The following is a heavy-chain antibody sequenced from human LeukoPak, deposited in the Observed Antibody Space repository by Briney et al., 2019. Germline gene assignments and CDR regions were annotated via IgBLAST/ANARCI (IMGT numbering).Heavy chain of an antibody. CDR2: IWYDGSNK. J-gene: IGHJ4*02. CDR1: GFTFSSYG. V-gene: IGHV3-33*01. D-gene: IGHD4-17*01. Sequence: GRSLRLSCAASGFTFSSYGMHWVRQAPGKGLEWVAVIWYDGSNKYYADSVKGRFTISRDNSKNTLYLQMNSLRAEDTAVYYCARGRGKTTVTTIDYWGQGTLVTVSS. CDR3: ARGRGKTTVTTIDY.